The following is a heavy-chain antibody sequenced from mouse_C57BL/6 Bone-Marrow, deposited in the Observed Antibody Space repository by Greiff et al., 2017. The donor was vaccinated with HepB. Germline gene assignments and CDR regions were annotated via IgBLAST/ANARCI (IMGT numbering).Heavy chain of an antibody. CDR2: ISYDGSN. CDR3: ARIYYSGSMDY. V-gene: IGHV3-6*01. Sequence: EVQLQESGPGLVKPSQSLSLTCSVTGYSITSGYYWNWIRQFPGNKLEWMGYISYDGSNNYNPSLKNRISITRVTSKNQFFMKLTSVTTEDTATYSCARIYYSGSMDYWAQGTTLTVSS. CDR1: GYSITSGYY. J-gene: IGHJ2*01. D-gene: IGHD1-1*01.